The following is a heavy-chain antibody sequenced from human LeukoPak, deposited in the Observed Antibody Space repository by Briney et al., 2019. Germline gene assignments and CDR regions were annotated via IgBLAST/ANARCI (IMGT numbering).Heavy chain of an antibody. V-gene: IGHV3-30*02. J-gene: IGHJ4*02. D-gene: IGHD2-15*01. CDR2: IRYDGSNK. CDR1: GFTFSSYG. CDR3: AKPVQRYCGGGSCYASYFDY. Sequence: PGGSLRLSCAASGFTFSSYGMHWVRQAPGKGLEWVAFIRYDGSNKYYADSVKGRFTISRDNSKNTLYLQMNSLRAEDTAVYYCAKPVQRYCGGGSCYASYFDYWGQGTLVTVSS.